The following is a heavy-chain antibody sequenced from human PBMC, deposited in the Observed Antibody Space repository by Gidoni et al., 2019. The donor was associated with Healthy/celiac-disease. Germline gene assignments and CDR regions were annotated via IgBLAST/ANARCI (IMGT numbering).Heavy chain of an antibody. D-gene: IGHD6-19*01. Sequence: YGGYYWSWIRQPPGKGLEGIGDINHSGSTNYNPSLKSRVTISVDTSKNQFSLKLSSVTAADTAVYYCASIAVAGPKPFDYWGQGTLVTVSS. CDR3: ASIAVAGPKPFDY. V-gene: IGHV4-34*01. J-gene: IGHJ4*02. CDR1: YGGYY. CDR2: INHSGST.